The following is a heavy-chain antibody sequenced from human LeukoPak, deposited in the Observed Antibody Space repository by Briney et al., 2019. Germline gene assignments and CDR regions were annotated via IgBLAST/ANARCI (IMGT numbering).Heavy chain of an antibody. CDR2: INPGDSDT. CDR3: ARRIGSGWYDY. J-gene: IGHJ4*02. V-gene: IGHV5-51*01. D-gene: IGHD6-19*01. Sequence: GESLKISCKCSGYSFTSYWIGWVRPMPGKGLEWLGIINPGDSDTRYSPSFQGQVTISADKSISTANLQWSSLKASDTAMYYCARRIGSGWYDYWGQGTLVTVSS. CDR1: GYSFTSYW.